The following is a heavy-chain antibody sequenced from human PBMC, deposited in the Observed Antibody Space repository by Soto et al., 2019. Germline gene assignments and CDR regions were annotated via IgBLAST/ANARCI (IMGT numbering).Heavy chain of an antibody. CDR3: AKDPRSSGYYLAYFDY. Sequence: GGSLRLSCAASGFTFSSYGMHWVGQSPGKGLEWVAVISYDGSNKYYADSVKGRFTISKDNSKNTLYLQMNSLRAEDMAVYYCAKDPRSSGYYLAYFDYWGQGTMVTVSS. V-gene: IGHV3-30*18. CDR2: ISYDGSNK. CDR1: GFTFSSYG. J-gene: IGHJ4*02. D-gene: IGHD3-22*01.